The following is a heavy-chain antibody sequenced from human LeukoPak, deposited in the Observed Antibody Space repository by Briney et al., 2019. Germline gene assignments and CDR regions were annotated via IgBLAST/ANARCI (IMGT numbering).Heavy chain of an antibody. D-gene: IGHD6-13*01. CDR2: IWYDGSNK. J-gene: IGHJ4*02. Sequence: GGSLRLSCAVSGFTFSSDGMPWVRQAPGKGLGWVAVIWYDGSNKYYADSVKVRFTISRDNSKITLYLQMNSLRAEDTAVYYCERDLFREQQLAGQEYWGQGTMVTVSS. CDR3: ERDLFREQQLAGQEY. CDR1: GFTFSSDG. V-gene: IGHV3-33*01.